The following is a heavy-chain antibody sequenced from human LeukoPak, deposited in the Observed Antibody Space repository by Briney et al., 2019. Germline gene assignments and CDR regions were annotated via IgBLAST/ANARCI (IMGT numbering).Heavy chain of an antibody. Sequence: GGSLRLSCAASGFTFSSYSMNWVRQAPGKGLEWVSSISISSSYIYYADSVKGRFTISRDNAKNSLYLQMNSLRAEDTAVYYCARVGTYCSSTSCYPQTDYWGQGTLVTVSS. D-gene: IGHD2-2*01. CDR3: ARVGTYCSSTSCYPQTDY. V-gene: IGHV3-21*01. J-gene: IGHJ4*02. CDR2: ISISSSYI. CDR1: GFTFSSYS.